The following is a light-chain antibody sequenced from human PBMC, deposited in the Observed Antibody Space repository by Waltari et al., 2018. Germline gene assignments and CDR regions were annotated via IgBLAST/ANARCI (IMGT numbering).Light chain of an antibody. J-gene: IGLJ3*02. V-gene: IGLV1-47*01. CDR2: RDQ. CDR3: ASWDDSLSALV. Sequence: QSVLPQAPSASETPGQRTTLSCSGRSPNIGRNYGSWYQHLPGASPKLLIGRDQHRPSGVPARFSASKSVTSASLAISGLRSEEEADYYCASWDDSLSALVFGGGTKLTVL. CDR1: SPNIGRNY.